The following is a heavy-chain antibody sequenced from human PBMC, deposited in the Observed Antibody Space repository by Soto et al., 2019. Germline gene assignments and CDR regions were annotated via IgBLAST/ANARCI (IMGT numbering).Heavy chain of an antibody. V-gene: IGHV4-38-2*01. J-gene: IGHJ4*02. CDR1: VEPMTGGYY. D-gene: IGHD2-15*01. CDR2: IYYGGTT. Sequence: ASETLSLTCDVSVEPMTGGYYWGWIRQSPGKGLEWIGSIYYGGTTYYNPSLRSRLAISIDTSKNQFSLRLSSVTAADTALYYCARGWYYFDFWGQGTLVTVSS. CDR3: ARGWYYFDF.